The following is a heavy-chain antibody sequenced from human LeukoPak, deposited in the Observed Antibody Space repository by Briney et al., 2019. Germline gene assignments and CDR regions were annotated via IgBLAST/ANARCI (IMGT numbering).Heavy chain of an antibody. CDR3: ARGRFYTSGSYYNRLDY. D-gene: IGHD3-10*01. CDR1: GYTFTSYG. V-gene: IGHV1-18*01. Sequence: GASVKVSCKASGYTFTSYGISWVRQAPGQGLEWMGWISAYNGNTNYAQKLQGRVTMTWDTSISTAYMELSRLRSDDTAIYYCARGRFYTSGSYYNRLDYWGQGTLVTVSS. J-gene: IGHJ4*02. CDR2: ISAYNGNT.